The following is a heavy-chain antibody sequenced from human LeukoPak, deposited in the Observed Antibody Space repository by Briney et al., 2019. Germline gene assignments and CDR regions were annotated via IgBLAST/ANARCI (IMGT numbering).Heavy chain of an antibody. V-gene: IGHV3-74*01. Sequence: GGSLRLPCAASGFPFSNYWMHWVRQAPGKGLEWVSRITHTGDTSGYADPVRGRFTISRDNTKNTLYLDMNSLRADDTAVYYCARDRDGLGDFWGQGTLVTVSS. CDR3: ARDRDGLGDF. D-gene: IGHD3/OR15-3a*01. J-gene: IGHJ4*02. CDR1: GFPFSNYW. CDR2: ITHTGDTS.